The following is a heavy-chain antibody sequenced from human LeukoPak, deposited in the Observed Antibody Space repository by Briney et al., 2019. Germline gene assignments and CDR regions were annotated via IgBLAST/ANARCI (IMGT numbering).Heavy chain of an antibody. CDR1: GGSISSYY. D-gene: IGHD4-17*01. Sequence: SETLSLTCTVSGGSISSYYWSWIRQPPGKGLEWIGYIYYSGSTNYNPSLKSRVTISVDTSKNQFSLKLSSVTAADTAVYYCARGRRSDAFDIWGQGIMVTVSS. CDR3: ARGRRSDAFDI. J-gene: IGHJ3*02. CDR2: IYYSGST. V-gene: IGHV4-59*12.